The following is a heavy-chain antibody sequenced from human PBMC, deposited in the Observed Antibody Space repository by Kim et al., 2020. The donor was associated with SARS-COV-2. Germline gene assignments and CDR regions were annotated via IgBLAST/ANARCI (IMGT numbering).Heavy chain of an antibody. J-gene: IGHJ6*03. Sequence: GGSLRLSCAASGFTVSSNYMSWVRQAPGKGLEWVSVIYSGGSTYYADPVKGRFTISRDNSKNTLYLKMNSLRAEDTAVYYCAAPSFLEWLAYYYMDVWGKGTTVTVSS. CDR2: IYSGGST. CDR1: GFTVSSNY. D-gene: IGHD3-3*02. CDR3: AAPSFLEWLAYYYMDV. V-gene: IGHV3-66*01.